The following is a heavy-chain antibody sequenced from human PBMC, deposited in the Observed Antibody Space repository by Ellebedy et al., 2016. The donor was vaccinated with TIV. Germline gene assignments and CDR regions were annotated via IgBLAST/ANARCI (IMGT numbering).Heavy chain of an antibody. D-gene: IGHD6-13*01. CDR3: ARVRRGSSGMDV. Sequence: ASVKVSCKASGYTFTANYIHWVRQAPGKGLEWMGWINPDSGGTNFARKFQGRGTMTRDTSVNTVYMELSRLESDDTAVYYCARVRRGSSGMDVWGQGTTVTVS. CDR1: GYTFTANY. CDR2: INPDSGGT. J-gene: IGHJ6*02. V-gene: IGHV1-2*02.